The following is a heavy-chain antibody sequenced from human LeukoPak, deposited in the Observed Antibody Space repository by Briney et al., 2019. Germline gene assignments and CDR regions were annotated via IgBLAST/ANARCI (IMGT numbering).Heavy chain of an antibody. CDR2: ISGSGGST. V-gene: IGHV3-23*01. CDR1: GFTFSSFA. D-gene: IGHD2-2*01. CDR3: AKGYCSSTSCYSRFDP. J-gene: IGHJ5*02. Sequence: GGSLRLSCAASGFTFSSFAMSWVRQAPGKGLEWVSAISGSGGSTYYADSVKGRFTNSRDNSKNTLYLQMNSLRAEDTAVYYCAKGYCSSTSCYSRFDPWGQGTLVTVSS.